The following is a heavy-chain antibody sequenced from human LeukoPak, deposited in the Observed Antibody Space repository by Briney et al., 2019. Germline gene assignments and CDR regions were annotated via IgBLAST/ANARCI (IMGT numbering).Heavy chain of an antibody. Sequence: SGTLSLTCTVSGGSLTSDIFYWNWIRQHPGKGLEWIGSIHNSRGTSYNPSLESRLTISVDTSENQFFLKMSYVTAADTAMYYCGKVGGNSNSWGQGTLVTVSS. CDR3: GKVGGNSNS. D-gene: IGHD4-23*01. CDR2: IHNSRGT. V-gene: IGHV4-31*03. J-gene: IGHJ5*02. CDR1: GGSLTSDIFY.